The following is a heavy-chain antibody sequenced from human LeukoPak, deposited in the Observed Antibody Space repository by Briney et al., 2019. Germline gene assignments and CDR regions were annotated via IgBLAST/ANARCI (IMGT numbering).Heavy chain of an antibody. V-gene: IGHV3-23*01. CDR3: AKDPSNSSGWYDY. J-gene: IGHJ4*02. Sequence: GGSLRLSCAASGFTFSSYAMSWVRQAPGKGLEWVSAISGSGGSTYYADSVKGRLTISRDNSKNTLYLQMNSLRAEDTAVYYCAKDPSNSSGWYDYWGQGTLVTVSS. CDR2: ISGSGGST. CDR1: GFTFSSYA. D-gene: IGHD6-19*01.